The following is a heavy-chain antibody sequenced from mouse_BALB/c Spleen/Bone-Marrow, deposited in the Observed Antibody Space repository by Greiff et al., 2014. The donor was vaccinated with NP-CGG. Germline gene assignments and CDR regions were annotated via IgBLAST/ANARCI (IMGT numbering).Heavy chain of an antibody. CDR1: GITVSSYT. J-gene: IGHJ4*01. D-gene: IGHD1-2*01. CDR3: ARHYGYVDAMDY. Sequence: EVQLVESGGGLVKPGESLKFSCAASGITVSSYTMSWVRQTPEKRLEWVASITGGGTTYYPDSVKGRFTISRDNARNILYLQVSSLRSGDTAIYYCARHYGYVDAMDYWGQGTSVTVSS. V-gene: IGHV5-6-5*01. CDR2: ITGGGTT.